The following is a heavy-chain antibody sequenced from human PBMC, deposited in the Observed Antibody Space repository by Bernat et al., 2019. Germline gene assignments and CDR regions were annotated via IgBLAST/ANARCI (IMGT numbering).Heavy chain of an antibody. J-gene: IGHJ4*02. CDR3: ARDYTAMANGDY. CDR2: IWYDGSNK. CDR1: GFTFSSYG. Sequence: QVQLVESGGGVVQPGRSLRLSCAASGFTFSSYGMHWVRQAPGKGLEWVVVIWYDGSNKYYADSVKSRFTISRDNSKNTLYLQMNSLRAEDTAVYYCARDYTAMANGDYWGQGTLVTVSS. D-gene: IGHD5-18*01. V-gene: IGHV3-33*01.